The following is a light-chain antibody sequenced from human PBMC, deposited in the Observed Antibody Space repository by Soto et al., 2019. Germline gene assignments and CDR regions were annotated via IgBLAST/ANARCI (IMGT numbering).Light chain of an antibody. Sequence: ELVLMQFPGTLSSSLGERATLSCSATQSISSTYLTCYQPKPRQAPRLLIYGASSRATGIPDRFSDSGSGTDFTLTISRLEPEDFAVYYCQQYGSSPRTLGQGTKVDIK. CDR1: QSISSTY. J-gene: IGKJ1*01. V-gene: IGKV3-20*01. CDR2: GAS. CDR3: QQYGSSPRT.